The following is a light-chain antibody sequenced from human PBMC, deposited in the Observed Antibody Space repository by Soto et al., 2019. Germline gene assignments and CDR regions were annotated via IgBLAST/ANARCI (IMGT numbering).Light chain of an antibody. CDR1: QGISNY. CDR2: AAS. Sequence: DIQMTQSPSSLSASVGDRVTITCRASQGISNYLAWYQQKPGQVPELLIYAASTLQSGVPSRFSGSGSGTDLTLTIRRPEPEDVASCYRQKNSHAPTFGGGTKVEIK. J-gene: IGKJ4*01. CDR3: QKNSHAPT. V-gene: IGKV1-27*01.